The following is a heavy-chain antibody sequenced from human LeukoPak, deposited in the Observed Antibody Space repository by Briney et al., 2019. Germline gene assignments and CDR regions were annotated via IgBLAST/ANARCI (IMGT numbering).Heavy chain of an antibody. D-gene: IGHD3-22*01. CDR1: GGTFSSYA. Sequence: GASVKVSCKASGGTFSSYAISWVRQAPGQGLEWMGGIIPIFGTANYAQKFQGRVTITADESTSTAYMELSSLRSEDTAVYYCARRYYDSSGYYFGAFDIWGQGTMVTVSS. V-gene: IGHV1-69*13. CDR3: ARRYYDSSGYYFGAFDI. J-gene: IGHJ3*02. CDR2: IIPIFGTA.